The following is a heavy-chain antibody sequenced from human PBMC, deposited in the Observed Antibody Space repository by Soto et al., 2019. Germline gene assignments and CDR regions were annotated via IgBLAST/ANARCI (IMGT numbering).Heavy chain of an antibody. CDR3: VRGPLSSSWYNYYYYYGMDV. V-gene: IGHV4-39*01. D-gene: IGHD6-13*01. CDR2: IYYSGST. J-gene: IGHJ6*02. Sequence: SETLSLTCTVSGGSISSSRYYWGWIRQPPGKGLEWIGSIYYSGSTYYHPSLKSRVTISVDTSKNQFSLKLSSVTAADTAVYYCVRGPLSSSWYNYYYYYGMDVWGQGTTVTV. CDR1: GGSISSSRYY.